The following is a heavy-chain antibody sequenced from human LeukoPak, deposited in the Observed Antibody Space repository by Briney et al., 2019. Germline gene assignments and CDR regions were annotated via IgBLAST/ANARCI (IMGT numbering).Heavy chain of an antibody. J-gene: IGHJ4*02. CDR1: ELTFSGYW. V-gene: IGHV3-7*01. Sequence: GGSLRLSCAASELTFSGYWMNWVRQAPGKGLQWVGNIRQDGGQTHYSDSVKGRFTISRDNAKRSLYLQMNSLRPEDTAVYYCARDGHSSGSFDYWGQGTLVTVSS. CDR3: ARDGHSSGSFDY. CDR2: IRQDGGQT. D-gene: IGHD3-10*01.